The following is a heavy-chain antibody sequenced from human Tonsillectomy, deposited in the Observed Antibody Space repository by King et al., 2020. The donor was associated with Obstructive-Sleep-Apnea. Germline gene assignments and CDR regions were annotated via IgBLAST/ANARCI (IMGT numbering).Heavy chain of an antibody. V-gene: IGHV5-10-1*03. CDR3: ATIISYYDEGSYFPL. CDR2: IDPSDSYT. CDR1: GYRFTSRW. D-gene: IGHD3-16*01. Sequence: VQLVESGAELRKPGEPLRISCQASGYRFTSRWINWLRQTPGKGLEWVVRIDPSDSYTTYNPSFQGHVVISVDRSTNTAFLQWRSLRASDTALYYCATIISYYDEGSYFPLWGQGTRVIVSS. J-gene: IGHJ4*02.